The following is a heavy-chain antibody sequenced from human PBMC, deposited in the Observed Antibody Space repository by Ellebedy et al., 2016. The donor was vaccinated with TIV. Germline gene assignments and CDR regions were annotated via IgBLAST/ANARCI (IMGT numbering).Heavy chain of an antibody. D-gene: IGHD3-16*01. CDR3: ARDGPVGYFDY. V-gene: IGHV1-69*13. Sequence: SVKVSXXASGGTFSSYAISWVRQAPGQGLEWMGGIIPIFGTANYAQKFQGRVTITADESTSTAYMELSSLRSEDTAVYYCARDGPVGYFDYWGQGTLVTVSS. J-gene: IGHJ4*02. CDR2: IIPIFGTA. CDR1: GGTFSSYA.